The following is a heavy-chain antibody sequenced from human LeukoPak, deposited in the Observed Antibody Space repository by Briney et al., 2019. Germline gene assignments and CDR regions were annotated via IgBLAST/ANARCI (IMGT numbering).Heavy chain of an antibody. CDR2: INSSSSYR. CDR3: ARSNEYQLLGGMDV. J-gene: IGHJ6*02. Sequence: GGSLRLSCAASGFTFSSYSMNWVRQAPGKGLEWVSSINSSSSYRYYADSVKGRFTISRDNAKNSLYLQMNSLRAEDTAVYYCARSNEYQLLGGMDVWGQGTTVTVSS. D-gene: IGHD2-2*01. CDR1: GFTFSSYS. V-gene: IGHV3-21*01.